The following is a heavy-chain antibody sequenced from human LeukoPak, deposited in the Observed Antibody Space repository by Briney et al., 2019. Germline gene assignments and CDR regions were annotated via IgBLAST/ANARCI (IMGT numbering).Heavy chain of an antibody. J-gene: IGHJ4*02. Sequence: GGSLRLSCAASGFTFSDYYMSWIRQAPGKGLEWVSYISSSGSTIYYADSVKGRFTISRDNAKNSLYLQMNSLRAEDTAVYYCAREESDDFWSGYYLHYFDYWGQGTLVTVSS. V-gene: IGHV3-11*04. CDR1: GFTFSDYY. D-gene: IGHD3-3*01. CDR3: AREESDDFWSGYYLHYFDY. CDR2: ISSSGSTI.